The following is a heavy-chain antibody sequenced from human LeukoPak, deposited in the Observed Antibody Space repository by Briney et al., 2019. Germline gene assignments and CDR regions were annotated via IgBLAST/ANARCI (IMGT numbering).Heavy chain of an antibody. V-gene: IGHV4-59*11. Sequence: SETLSLTCIVSGGSISSHYWSLIRQPPGKGLEYIGYIYYSGSTDYNPSLKSRVTISLDTSKNQFSLNLTSVTAADTAVYYCARRSGVLDSRDSRYYFDHWGQGTLVTVSS. J-gene: IGHJ4*02. D-gene: IGHD3-22*01. CDR3: ARRSGVLDSRDSRYYFDH. CDR2: IYYSGST. CDR1: GGSISSHY.